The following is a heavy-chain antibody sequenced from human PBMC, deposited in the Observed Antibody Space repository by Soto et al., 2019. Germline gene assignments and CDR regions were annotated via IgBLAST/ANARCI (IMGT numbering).Heavy chain of an antibody. D-gene: IGHD2-2*01. CDR1: GGTFSSYA. CDR2: IIPISGTA. Sequence: QVQLVQSGAEVKKPGSSVKVSCKASGGTFSSYAISWVRQAPGQGLEWMGGIIPISGTANYAQKFQGRVTITADESTSTAYMELSSLRFEDTAVYYCAREQGSSTSLEIYYYYYYGMDVWGQGTTVTVSS. V-gene: IGHV1-69*01. CDR3: AREQGSSTSLEIYYYYYYGMDV. J-gene: IGHJ6*02.